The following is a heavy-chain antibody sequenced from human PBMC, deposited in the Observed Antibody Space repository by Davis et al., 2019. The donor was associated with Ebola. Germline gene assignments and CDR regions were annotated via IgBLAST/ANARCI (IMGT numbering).Heavy chain of an antibody. J-gene: IGHJ3*02. Sequence: GESLKISCAASGFTFSSYWMHWVRQAPGKGLVWVSRINSDGSSTSYADSVKGRFTISRDNAKNTLYLQMNSLRAEDTAVYYCARDGELWSADAFDIRGQGTMVTVSS. D-gene: IGHD3-3*01. CDR3: ARDGELWSADAFDI. CDR1: GFTFSSYW. CDR2: INSDGSST. V-gene: IGHV3-74*01.